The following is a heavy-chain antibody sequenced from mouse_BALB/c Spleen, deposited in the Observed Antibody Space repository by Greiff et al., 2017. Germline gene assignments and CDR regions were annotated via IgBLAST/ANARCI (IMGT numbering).Heavy chain of an antibody. V-gene: IGHV14-3*02. CDR3: ARDYGSSPWFAY. CDR2: IDPANGNT. J-gene: IGHJ3*01. Sequence: EVQLQQSGAELVKPGASVKLSCTASGFNIKDTYMHWVKQRPEQGLEWIGRIDPANGNTKYDPKFQGKATITADTSSNTAYLQLSSLTSEDTAVYYCARDYGSSPWFAYWGQGTLVTVSA. CDR1: GFNIKDTY. D-gene: IGHD1-1*01.